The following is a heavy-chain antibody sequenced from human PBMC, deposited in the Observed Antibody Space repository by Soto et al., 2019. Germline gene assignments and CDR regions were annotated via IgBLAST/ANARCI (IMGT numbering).Heavy chain of an antibody. CDR2: IKQDGSEK. Sequence: EAQLVESGGGLVQPGGSLRLSCAASGFTFSSYWMSWVRQAPGKGLEWVANIKQDGSEKYYVDSVKGRFTISRDNAKNSLYLQMNSLRAEDTAVYYCARDGAGTTPVIDYWGQGTLVTVSS. D-gene: IGHD1-7*01. CDR3: ARDGAGTTPVIDY. V-gene: IGHV3-7*01. CDR1: GFTFSSYW. J-gene: IGHJ4*02.